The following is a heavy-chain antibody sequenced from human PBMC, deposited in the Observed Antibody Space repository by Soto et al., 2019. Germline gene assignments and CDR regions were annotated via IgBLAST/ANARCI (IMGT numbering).Heavy chain of an antibody. CDR2: IKEDGSEK. D-gene: IGHD3-10*01. J-gene: IGHJ4*02. CDR3: ARERYYYGSGYY. Sequence: GGSLRLSCAASGFTFSSYWMSWVRQAPGKGLEWVANIKEDGSEKNYVDSVKGQFTISRDNAKNSLYLQMNSLRAEDTAVYYCARERYYYGSGYYWGQETLVTVSS. V-gene: IGHV3-7*01. CDR1: GFTFSSYW.